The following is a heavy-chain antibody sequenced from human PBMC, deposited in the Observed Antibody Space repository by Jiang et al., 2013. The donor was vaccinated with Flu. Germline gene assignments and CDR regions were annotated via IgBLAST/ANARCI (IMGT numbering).Heavy chain of an antibody. CDR2: TYYRSKWYS. Sequence: SQTLSLTCAISGDSVSSNSAAWNWIRQSPSRGLEWLGRTYYRSKWYSDYAISVKSRIIFNPDAPKNQFSLHLNSVTPEDTAVYYCVRGLYSGSFYYHDSWGQGTLVTVSS. V-gene: IGHV6-1*01. J-gene: IGHJ4*02. D-gene: IGHD1-26*01. CDR3: VRGLYSGSFYYHDS. CDR1: GDSVSSNSAA.